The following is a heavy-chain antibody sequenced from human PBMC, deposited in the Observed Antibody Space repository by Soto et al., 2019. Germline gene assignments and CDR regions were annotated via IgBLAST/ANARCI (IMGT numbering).Heavy chain of an antibody. CDR1: GGSISSSSYY. CDR3: AGGYGDYY. V-gene: IGHV4-39*01. CDR2: IHYRGST. D-gene: IGHD4-17*01. J-gene: IGHJ4*01. Sequence: QLQLQESGPGLVKPSETLSLTCTVSGGSISSSSYYWGWIRQPPGKGLEWIGSIHYRGSTYSNPSLTSRVIISVDTSKNQFSLKLTSVTAADTAVYYCAGGYGDYYWGRGTLVTVSS.